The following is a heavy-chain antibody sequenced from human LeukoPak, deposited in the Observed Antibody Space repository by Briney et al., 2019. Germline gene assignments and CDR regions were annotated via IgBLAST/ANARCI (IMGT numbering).Heavy chain of an antibody. CDR3: AIQTAMAN. CDR1: GFTFTTFW. V-gene: IGHV3-74*01. Sequence: GGSLRLSCATSGFTFTTFWMHWVRQAPGEGLVWVSRINSDGSSTSYADSVKGRFTISRDNAKNTLYLQMNSLRAEDTAVYYCAIQTAMANWGQGTLVTVSS. J-gene: IGHJ4*02. CDR2: INSDGSST. D-gene: IGHD5-18*01.